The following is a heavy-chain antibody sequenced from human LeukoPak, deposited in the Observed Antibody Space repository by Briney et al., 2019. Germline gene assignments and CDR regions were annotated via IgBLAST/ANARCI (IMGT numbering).Heavy chain of an antibody. Sequence: SETLSLTCAVYGGSFSGYYWSWIRQPPGKGLEWIGEINHSGSTNYNPSLKSRVTISVDTSKNQFSLKLSSVTAADTAVYYCARGPYYYGSGSYPEKNDYWGQGTLVTVSS. V-gene: IGHV4-34*01. CDR1: GGSFSGYY. D-gene: IGHD3-10*01. CDR2: INHSGST. J-gene: IGHJ4*02. CDR3: ARGPYYYGSGSYPEKNDY.